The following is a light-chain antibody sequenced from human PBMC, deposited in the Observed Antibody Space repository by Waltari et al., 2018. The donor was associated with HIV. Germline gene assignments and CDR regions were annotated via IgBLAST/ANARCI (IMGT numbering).Light chain of an antibody. Sequence: QSALTQPASVSGSPGQSITISCTGTSTHVGGYIYVSWYQQHPGKAPKLMIYDVSNRPSGVSNRFSGSKSGNTASLTISGLQAEDEADYYCSSYTSSSTYVFGTGTKVTVL. V-gene: IGLV2-14*03. J-gene: IGLJ1*01. CDR3: SSYTSSSTYV. CDR1: STHVGGYIY. CDR2: DVS.